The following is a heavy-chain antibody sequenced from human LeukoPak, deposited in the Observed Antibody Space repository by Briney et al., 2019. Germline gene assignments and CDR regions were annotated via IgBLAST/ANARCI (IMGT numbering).Heavy chain of an antibody. CDR2: NNSDGSST. J-gene: IGHJ4*02. V-gene: IGHV3-74*01. CDR3: ARLAPWYSGSHLDY. CDR1: GFTFSSYW. Sequence: PGGSLRLTCAASGFTFSSYWMHWVRQAPGKGLVWISRNNSDGSSTSYADSVKGRFTISRDNAKNTLYLQMNSLRAEDTAVYYCARLAPWYSGSHLDYWGQGTLVTVSS. D-gene: IGHD1-26*01.